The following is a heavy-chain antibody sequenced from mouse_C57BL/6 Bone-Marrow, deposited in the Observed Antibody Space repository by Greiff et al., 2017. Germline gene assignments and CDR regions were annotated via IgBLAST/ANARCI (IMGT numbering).Heavy chain of an antibody. CDR2: IRNKANGYTT. Sequence: EVQRVESGGGLVQPGGSLSLSCAASGFTFTDYYMSWVRQPPGQALEWLGFIRNKANGYTTEYSASVKGRFTISRDNSQSILYLQMNALRAEDSATYYCARLRRYFDVWGTGTTVTVSS. CDR3: ARLRRYFDV. V-gene: IGHV7-3*01. J-gene: IGHJ1*03. D-gene: IGHD2-12*01. CDR1: GFTFTDYY.